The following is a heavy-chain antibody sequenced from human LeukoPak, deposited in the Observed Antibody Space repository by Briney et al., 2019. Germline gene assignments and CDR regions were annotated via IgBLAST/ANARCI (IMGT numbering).Heavy chain of an antibody. Sequence: PSKTLSLTCAVYGGSFSGYYWSWIRQPPGKGLEWIGEINHSGSTNYNPSLKSRVTISVDTSKNQFSLKLSSVTAADTAVYYCARFSSGCSTSSCYLTYWGQGTLVTVS. CDR1: GGSFSGYY. CDR3: ARFSSGCSTSSCYLTY. CDR2: INHSGST. J-gene: IGHJ4*02. V-gene: IGHV4-34*01. D-gene: IGHD2-2*01.